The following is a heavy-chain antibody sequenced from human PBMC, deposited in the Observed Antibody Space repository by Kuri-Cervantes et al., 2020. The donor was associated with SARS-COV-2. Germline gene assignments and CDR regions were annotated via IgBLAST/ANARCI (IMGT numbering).Heavy chain of an antibody. D-gene: IGHD3-10*01. V-gene: IGHV1-8*02. CDR2: MSPNSGKT. J-gene: IGHJ3*02. CDR1: GYTFTSHD. Sequence: ASVKVSCKASGYTFTSHDIKWVRQATGQGLEWMGWMSPNSGKTAYAQKFQGRVTMTRDTSTSTVYVELSSLRSEDTAVYYCARARSGTIDAFDIWGQGTMVTVSS. CDR3: ARARSGTIDAFDI.